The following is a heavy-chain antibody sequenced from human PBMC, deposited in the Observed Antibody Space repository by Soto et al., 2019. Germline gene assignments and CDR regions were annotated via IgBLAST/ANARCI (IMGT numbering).Heavy chain of an antibody. Sequence: ASVKVSCKASGYTFTSYDINWVRQATGQGLEWMGWMNPNSGNTGYAQKFQGRVTMTRNTSISTAYMELSSLRSEDTAVYYCASVPLRFLEWPRAYYMDVWGKGTTVTVSS. V-gene: IGHV1-8*01. J-gene: IGHJ6*03. CDR1: GYTFTSYD. CDR3: ASVPLRFLEWPRAYYMDV. D-gene: IGHD3-3*01. CDR2: MNPNSGNT.